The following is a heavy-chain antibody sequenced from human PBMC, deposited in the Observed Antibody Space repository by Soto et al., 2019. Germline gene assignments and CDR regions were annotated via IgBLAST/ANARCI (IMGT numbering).Heavy chain of an antibody. D-gene: IGHD3-10*01. CDR3: ARGGSLWFGELSAYYYGMDV. V-gene: IGHV1-2*04. Sequence: ASVKVSCKASGYTFTGYYMHWVRQAPGQGLEWMGWINPNSGGTNYAQKFQGWVTMTRDTSISTAYMELSRLRSDDTAVYYCARGGSLWFGELSAYYYGMDVWGQGTTVTVS. CDR2: INPNSGGT. CDR1: GYTFTGYY. J-gene: IGHJ6*02.